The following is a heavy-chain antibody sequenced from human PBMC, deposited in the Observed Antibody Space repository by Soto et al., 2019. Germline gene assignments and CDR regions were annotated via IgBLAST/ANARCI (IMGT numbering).Heavy chain of an antibody. V-gene: IGHV4-59*11. D-gene: IGHD2-15*01. Sequence: SETLSLTCIASAVSIGSHFWSSIRQAPGKGPELVGYTYHTVNTNYNPALKSRVTISMDTSKNQLSLQLSSVTAADTAVYYCARLQYTVVTALDIWGRGTMGTVS. CDR1: AVSIGSHF. CDR2: TYHTVNT. CDR3: ARLQYTVVTALDI. J-gene: IGHJ3*02.